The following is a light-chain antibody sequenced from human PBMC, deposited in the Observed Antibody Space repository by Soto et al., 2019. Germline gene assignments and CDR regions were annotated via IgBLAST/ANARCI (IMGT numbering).Light chain of an antibody. CDR2: DVS. CDR3: SSYTSSSTPPVG. CDR1: SSDVGGYNY. Sequence: QSVLTQPASVSGSPGQSITISCTGTSSDVGGYNYVSWYQQHPGKAPKLMIYDVSNRPSGVSNRFSGSKSGNTASLTISGLQAEDEADYYCSSYTSSSTPPVGFGGGTKVTVL. J-gene: IGLJ2*01. V-gene: IGLV2-14*01.